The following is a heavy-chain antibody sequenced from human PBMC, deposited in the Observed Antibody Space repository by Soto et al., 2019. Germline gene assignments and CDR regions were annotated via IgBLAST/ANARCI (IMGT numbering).Heavy chain of an antibody. V-gene: IGHV4-31*03. Sequence: LSLTCTVSGGSISSGGYYWSWIRQHPGKGLEWIGYIYYSGSTYYNPSLKSRVTISVDTSKNQFSLKLSSVTAADTAVYYCARDGVTGTHTLNWFDPWGQGTLVTVSS. CDR3: ARDGVTGTHTLNWFDP. CDR2: IYYSGST. CDR1: GGSISSGGYY. D-gene: IGHD1-7*01. J-gene: IGHJ5*02.